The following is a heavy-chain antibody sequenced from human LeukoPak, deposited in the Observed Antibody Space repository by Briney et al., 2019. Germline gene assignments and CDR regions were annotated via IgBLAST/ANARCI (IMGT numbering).Heavy chain of an antibody. D-gene: IGHD2-21*01. Sequence: SETLSLTCAVYGGSFSGYYWSWIRQPPGKGLEWIGEINHSGSTNYNPSLKSRVTISVDTSKNQFSLKLSSVTAADTAVYYCAKGHDIVAWFDPWGQGTLVTVSS. V-gene: IGHV4-34*01. CDR2: INHSGST. J-gene: IGHJ5*02. CDR3: AKGHDIVAWFDP. CDR1: GGSFSGYY.